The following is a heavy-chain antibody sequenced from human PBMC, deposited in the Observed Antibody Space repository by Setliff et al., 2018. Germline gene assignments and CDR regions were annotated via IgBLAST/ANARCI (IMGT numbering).Heavy chain of an antibody. CDR2: IDPSGNT. J-gene: IGHJ4*02. V-gene: IGHV4-61*09. Sequence: SETLSLTCTVSGGSISSGTNYWSWIRQPAGKGLEWIGHIDPSGNTNYQPSLKSRVTISGDTSKNQFSLKLTSVTAADTAVYYCARSLGSGSYYNSRPFYSDYWGQGTLVTVSS. CDR3: ARSLGSGSYYNSRPFYSDY. D-gene: IGHD3-10*01. CDR1: GGSISSGTNY.